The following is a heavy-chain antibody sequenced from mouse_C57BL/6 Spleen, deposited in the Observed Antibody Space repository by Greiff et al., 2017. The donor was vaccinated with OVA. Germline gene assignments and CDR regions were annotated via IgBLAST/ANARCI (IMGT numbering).Heavy chain of an antibody. CDR1: GYSITSDY. D-gene: IGHD1-2*01. CDR3: ARYTAGTSGFDY. CDR2: ISYSGST. V-gene: IGHV3-8*01. J-gene: IGHJ2*01. Sequence: VQLQESGPGLAKPSQTLSLTCSVTGYSITSDYWNWIRKFPGNKLEYMGYISYSGSTYFNPSIISRISITRDTSKNQYYLQLTSVTTEDTATYYCARYTAGTSGFDYWGQGTTLTVSS.